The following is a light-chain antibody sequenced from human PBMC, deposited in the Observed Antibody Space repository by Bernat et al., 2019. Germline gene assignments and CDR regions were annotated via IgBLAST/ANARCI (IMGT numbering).Light chain of an antibody. Sequence: SYVLTQPPSVSVAPGQTARLTCEGGNIGNKGVHWYQQRPGQAPVLVVHDDSDRPSGIPERFSGSNSGNTATLPISRVEAGDEADYYCQVWDSSSDHYVFGSGTKVTVL. V-gene: IGLV3-21*02. CDR2: DDS. CDR1: NIGNKG. J-gene: IGLJ1*01. CDR3: QVWDSSSDHYV.